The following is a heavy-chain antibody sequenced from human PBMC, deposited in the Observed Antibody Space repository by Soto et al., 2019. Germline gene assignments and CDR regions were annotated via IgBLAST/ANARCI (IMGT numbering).Heavy chain of an antibody. CDR2: ISSTGSYT. V-gene: IGHV3-11*06. Sequence: GGSLRLSCVSSGFTFSDYYMTWIRQAPGKGLEWVSYISSTGSYTKYADSVKGRFTISRDNAKNSLYLQMNSLRAEDTAVYYCASGTADRLYFYYGMDVWGQGTTVTVSS. CDR3: ASGTADRLYFYYGMDV. D-gene: IGHD6-6*01. J-gene: IGHJ6*02. CDR1: GFTFSDYY.